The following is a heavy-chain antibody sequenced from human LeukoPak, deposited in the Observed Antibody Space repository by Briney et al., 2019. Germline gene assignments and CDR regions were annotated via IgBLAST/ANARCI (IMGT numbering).Heavy chain of an antibody. J-gene: IGHJ4*02. CDR3: ARMSDSSSWGGFDY. V-gene: IGHV4-4*02. CDR2: IYHSGST. D-gene: IGHD6-13*01. CDR1: GGSISSSNW. Sequence: SETLSLTCAVSGGSISSSNWWSWVRQPPWKGLEWIGEIYHSGSTNYNPSLKSRVTISVDKSKNQFSLKLSSVTAADTAVYYCARMSDSSSWGGFDYWGQGTLVTVSS.